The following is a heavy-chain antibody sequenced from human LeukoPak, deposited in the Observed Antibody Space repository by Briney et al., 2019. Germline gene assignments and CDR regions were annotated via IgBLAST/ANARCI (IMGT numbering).Heavy chain of an antibody. V-gene: IGHV3-23*01. CDR1: GFTFSSYA. CDR3: AKPHTPYCSGATCYLFDF. CDR2: ISGSGGST. D-gene: IGHD2-15*01. Sequence: GGSLRLSCAASGFTFSSYAMSWARQAPGKGLEWVSTISGSGGSTYYADSVKGRFTISRDNSKNTLYVQLNSLRAEDTAVYYCAKPHTPYCSGATCYLFDFWGQGTLVTVSS. J-gene: IGHJ4*02.